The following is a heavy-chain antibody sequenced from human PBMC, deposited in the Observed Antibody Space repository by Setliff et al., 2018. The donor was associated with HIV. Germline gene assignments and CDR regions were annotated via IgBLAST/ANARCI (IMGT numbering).Heavy chain of an antibody. CDR3: AKDHGPPDSNFWIDPLYMDV. J-gene: IGHJ6*03. D-gene: IGHD3-3*01. CDR2: ITPIFGEA. V-gene: IGHV1-69*13. CDR1: GGTFSSYA. Sequence: SVKVSCKASGGTFSSYAINWVRQAPGQGLEWMGKITPIFGEANYAQKFQGRVTITADESTSTAYMELSSLRSEDTAVYYCAKDHGPPDSNFWIDPLYMDVWGKGTTVTVSS.